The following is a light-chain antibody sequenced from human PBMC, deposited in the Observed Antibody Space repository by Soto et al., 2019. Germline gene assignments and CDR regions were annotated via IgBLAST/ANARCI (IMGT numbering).Light chain of an antibody. CDR1: QDIRKY. J-gene: IGKJ1*01. CDR3: QQSYSTPWT. Sequence: IQVTQSTSSLSASDGDRVTITCQATQDIRKYLNWYQQKPGKAPKLLIYDASSLETGVPSRLSGSGSGTDFTLTISSLQPEDFATYYCQQSYSTPWTFGQGTKVDIK. CDR2: DAS. V-gene: IGKV1-39*01.